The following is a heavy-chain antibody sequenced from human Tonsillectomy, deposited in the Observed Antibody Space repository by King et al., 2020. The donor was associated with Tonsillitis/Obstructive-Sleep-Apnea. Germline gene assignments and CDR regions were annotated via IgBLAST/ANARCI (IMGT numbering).Heavy chain of an antibody. CDR2: INPSSGVT. V-gene: IGHV1-46*01. Sequence: QLVQSGAEVKTLGASVRVSCKAYGYTFTWYYIHWVRQDRGQGLEWMGIINPSSGVTRYAQKFQGRVTMTTDTSATTVYLELSSLRSEDTAVYYCARDDVVGRYIDAWGQGTLVTVSS. J-gene: IGHJ5*02. D-gene: IGHD1-14*01. CDR1: GYTFTWYY. CDR3: ARDDVVGRYIDA.